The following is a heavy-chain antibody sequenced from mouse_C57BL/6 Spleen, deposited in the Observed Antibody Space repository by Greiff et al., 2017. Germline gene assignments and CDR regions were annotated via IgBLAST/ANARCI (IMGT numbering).Heavy chain of an antibody. CDR2: ISDGGSYT. J-gene: IGHJ4*01. V-gene: IGHV5-4*03. Sequence: EVKLMESGGGLVKPGGSLKLSCAASGFTFSSYAMSWVRQTPEKRLEWVATISDGGSYTYYPDNVKGRFTISRDNAKNNLYLQMSHLKSEDTAMYYCARYNYSYWGYAMDYWGQGTSVTVSS. D-gene: IGHD2-12*01. CDR3: ARYNYSYWGYAMDY. CDR1: GFTFSSYA.